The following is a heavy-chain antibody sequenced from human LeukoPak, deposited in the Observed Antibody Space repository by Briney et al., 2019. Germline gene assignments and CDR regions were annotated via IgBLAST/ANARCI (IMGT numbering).Heavy chain of an antibody. V-gene: IGHV7-4-1*02. CDR3: ARDHNGYCSGGSCYDAFDI. CDR1: GYTFTSYA. J-gene: IGHJ3*02. Sequence: ASVKVSCKASGYTFTSYAMNWVRQAPGQGLEWMGWINTNTGNPTYAQGFTGRFVFSLDTSVSTAYLQISSLKAEDTAVYYCARDHNGYCSGGSCYDAFDIWGQGTMVTVSS. CDR2: INTNTGNP. D-gene: IGHD2-15*01.